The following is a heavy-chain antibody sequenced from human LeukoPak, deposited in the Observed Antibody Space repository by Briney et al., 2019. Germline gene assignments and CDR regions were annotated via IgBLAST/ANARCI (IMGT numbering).Heavy chain of an antibody. Sequence: PGGSLRLSCAASGLTVSTIHMTWVRQAPGKGLEWVSFTLSGGNTYFADSVKGRFTISRDNSKNTLYLQMNSLRAEDTALYYCAGRTVPERRGAFDIWGQGTMVTVSS. CDR3: AGRTVPERRGAFDI. D-gene: IGHD3/OR15-3a*01. J-gene: IGHJ3*02. V-gene: IGHV3-53*01. CDR1: GLTVSTIH. CDR2: TLSGGNT.